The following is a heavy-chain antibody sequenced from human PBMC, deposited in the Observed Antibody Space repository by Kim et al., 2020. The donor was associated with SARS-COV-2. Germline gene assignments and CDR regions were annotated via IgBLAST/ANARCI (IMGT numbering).Heavy chain of an antibody. Sequence: NDAGSVKGRFTISRDNARSTMFLQMNGLRPEDTGMYYCVRDYNDGISRFDYWGQGTRVTVAS. CDR3: VRDYNDGISRFDY. D-gene: IGHD3-3*02. J-gene: IGHJ4*02. V-gene: IGHV3-30*01.